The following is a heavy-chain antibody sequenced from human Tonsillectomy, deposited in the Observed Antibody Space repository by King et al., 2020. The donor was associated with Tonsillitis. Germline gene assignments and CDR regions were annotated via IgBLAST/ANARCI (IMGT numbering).Heavy chain of an antibody. CDR3: ARDRNIGAPNYYYDYGMDV. CDR1: GYTFTSYG. D-gene: IGHD6-6*01. Sequence: QLVQSGAEVKKPGASVKVSCKASGYTFTSYGISWVRQAPGQGLEWMGWISAYNGDTNYAQKLQGRVTMTTDTSTNTAYMELRSLRSDDTAVYFCARDRNIGAPNYYYDYGMDVWGHGTTVTVSS. V-gene: IGHV1-18*01. J-gene: IGHJ6*02. CDR2: ISAYNGDT.